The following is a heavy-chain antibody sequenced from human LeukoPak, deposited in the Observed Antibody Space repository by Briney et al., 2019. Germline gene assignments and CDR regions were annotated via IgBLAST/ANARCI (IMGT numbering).Heavy chain of an antibody. Sequence: GGSLRLSCAASGFTFSSYWMSWVRQAPGMGLECVANIKQDGSEKYYVDSVKGRFTILRDNAKKSLYLQMNSLRAEDTAVYYCASQSSGGFFEDYWGQGTLVTVSS. J-gene: IGHJ4*02. CDR1: GFTFSSYW. V-gene: IGHV3-7*01. CDR3: ASQSSGGFFEDY. CDR2: IKQDGSEK. D-gene: IGHD3-3*01.